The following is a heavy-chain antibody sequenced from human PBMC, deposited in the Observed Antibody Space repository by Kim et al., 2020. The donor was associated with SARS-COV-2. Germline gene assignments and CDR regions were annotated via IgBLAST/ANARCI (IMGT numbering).Heavy chain of an antibody. J-gene: IGHJ6*02. CDR2: ISAYNGNT. CDR1: GYTFTSYG. V-gene: IGHV1-18*01. D-gene: IGHD3-10*01. CDR3: ARDKLVRGEFRNYYYYYGMDV. Sequence: ASVKVSCKASGYTFTSYGISWVRQAPGQGLEWMGWISAYNGNTNYAQKLQGRVTMTTDTSTSTAYMELRSLRSDDTAVYYCARDKLVRGEFRNYYYYYGMDVWGQGTTVTVSS.